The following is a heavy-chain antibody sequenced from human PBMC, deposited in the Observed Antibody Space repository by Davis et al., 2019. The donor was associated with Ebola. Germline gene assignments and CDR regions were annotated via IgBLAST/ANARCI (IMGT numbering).Heavy chain of an antibody. CDR2: INPNSGGT. Sequence: ASVKVSCKASGYTFTGYYMHWVRQAPGQGLEWMGRINPNSGGTNYAQKFQGRVTITADESTSTAYMELSSLRSEDTAVYYCARGSSSSLNSGMDVWGTGTSVTVSP. V-gene: IGHV1-2*06. CDR1: GYTFTGYY. CDR3: ARGSSSSLNSGMDV. D-gene: IGHD6-6*01. J-gene: IGHJ6*04.